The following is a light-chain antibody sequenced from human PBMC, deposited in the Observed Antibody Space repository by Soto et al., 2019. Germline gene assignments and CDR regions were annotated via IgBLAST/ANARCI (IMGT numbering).Light chain of an antibody. CDR2: AAS. CDR1: QGIDSS. Sequence: AILLTQSPSSLSASVGDRVTITCRASQGIDSSFAWYQQKPGKAPKLLIYAASSLQSGVPSRFSGSGSGTDFTLTISSLQPEDVATYYCQEYHSPPFTFGPGTKVDIK. CDR3: QEYHSPPFT. J-gene: IGKJ3*01. V-gene: IGKV1-13*02.